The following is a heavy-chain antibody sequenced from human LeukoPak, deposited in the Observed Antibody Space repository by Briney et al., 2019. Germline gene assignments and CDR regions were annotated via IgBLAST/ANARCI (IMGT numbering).Heavy chain of an antibody. Sequence: TGGSLRLSCAASGFTFSSYWMSWVRQAPGKGLEWVANIKQDGSEKYYVDSVKGRFTISRDNAKNSLYLQMNSLRDEDTAVYYCATYYDFWSGYPTSYYGMDVWGQGTTVTVSS. CDR3: ATYYDFWSGYPTSYYGMDV. CDR1: GFTFSSYW. CDR2: IKQDGSEK. D-gene: IGHD3-3*01. J-gene: IGHJ6*02. V-gene: IGHV3-7*01.